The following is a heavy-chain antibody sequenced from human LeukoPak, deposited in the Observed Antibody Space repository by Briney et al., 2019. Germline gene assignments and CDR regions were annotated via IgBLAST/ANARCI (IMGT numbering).Heavy chain of an antibody. J-gene: IGHJ6*02. CDR2: IIPIFGTA. D-gene: IGHD6-13*01. CDR1: GGTFSSYA. CDR3: ARDPGIAAAGTVGDGMDV. V-gene: IGHV1-69*13. Sequence: ASVKVSCKASGGTFSSYAISWVRQAPGQGLEWMGGIIPIFGTANYAQKFQGRVTITADESTSTAYMELSSLRSEDTAVYYCARDPGIAAAGTVGDGMDVWGQGTTVTVSS.